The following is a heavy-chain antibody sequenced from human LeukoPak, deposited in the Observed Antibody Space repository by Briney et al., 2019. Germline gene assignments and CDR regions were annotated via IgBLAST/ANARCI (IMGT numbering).Heavy chain of an antibody. D-gene: IGHD6-13*01. Sequence: SETLSLTCTVSGGSISSTTYYWAWIRQPPGKGLEWIGNIYYRGTTYYNPSLKSRVTISVDTSKNQFSLKLSSVTAADTALYYCARLVARSWPTDYWGQGILVTVSS. CDR3: ARLVARSWPTDY. V-gene: IGHV4-39*01. J-gene: IGHJ4*02. CDR1: GGSISSTTYY. CDR2: IYYRGTT.